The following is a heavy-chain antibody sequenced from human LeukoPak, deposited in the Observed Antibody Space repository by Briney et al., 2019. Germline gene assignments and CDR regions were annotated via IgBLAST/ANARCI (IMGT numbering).Heavy chain of an antibody. Sequence: GESLKISCTASGFIFDDYAMTWFRQAPGKGLEWLGFIRSKAYGGTTDYAASVIGRFTISRDDSKSIAYLQMNSLKTEDTAVYYCSRLLMRGSSWLNRKTIINAFDIWGQGTMVTVSS. D-gene: IGHD6-13*01. J-gene: IGHJ3*02. CDR3: SRLLMRGSSWLNRKTIINAFDI. V-gene: IGHV3-49*03. CDR1: GFIFDDYA. CDR2: IRSKAYGGTT.